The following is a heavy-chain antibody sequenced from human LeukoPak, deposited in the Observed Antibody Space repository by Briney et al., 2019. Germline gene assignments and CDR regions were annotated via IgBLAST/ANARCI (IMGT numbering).Heavy chain of an antibody. J-gene: IGHJ3*02. Sequence: SETLSLTCTVSGGSISSYYWSWIRQPPGKGLEWIGYIYYSGSTNYNPSLKSRVTISVDTSKNQFSLKLSSVTAADTAVYYCATQRAFAFDTWGQGTMVTVSS. CDR3: ATQRAFAFDT. D-gene: IGHD3-3*02. V-gene: IGHV4-59*08. CDR2: IYYSGST. CDR1: GGSISSYY.